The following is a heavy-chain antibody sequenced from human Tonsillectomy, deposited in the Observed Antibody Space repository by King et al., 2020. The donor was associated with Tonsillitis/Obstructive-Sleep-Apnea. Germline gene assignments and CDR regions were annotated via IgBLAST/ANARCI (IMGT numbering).Heavy chain of an antibody. D-gene: IGHD2-2*02. Sequence: VQLQQWGAGLLKPSETLSLTCAVYGGSFSGYYWSWIRQPPGKGLEWIGEINHSGSTNYNPSLKSRVTISVDTSKNQFSLKLSSVTAADTAVYYCARGGGRGGRYWSSNRCYKGGFSYYYYYMDVWGKGTTVTVSS. CDR1: GGSFSGYY. CDR3: ARGGGRGGRYWSSNRCYKGGFSYYYYYMDV. V-gene: IGHV4-34*01. CDR2: INHSGST. J-gene: IGHJ6*03.